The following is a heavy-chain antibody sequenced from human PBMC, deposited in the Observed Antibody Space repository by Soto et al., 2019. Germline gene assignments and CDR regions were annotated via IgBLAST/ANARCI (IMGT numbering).Heavy chain of an antibody. CDR2: IYWDDDK. V-gene: IGHV2-5*02. CDR3: AHRLIPGYSSSWYVFDY. D-gene: IGHD6-13*01. Sequence: QITLKESGPTLVKPTQTLTLTCTFSGFSLSTSGVGVGWIRQPPGKALEWLALIYWDDDKRYSPSLKSRLTITKDTSKNPVVLTMTNMDPVDTATYYCAHRLIPGYSSSWYVFDYWGQGTLVTVSS. J-gene: IGHJ4*02. CDR1: GFSLSTSGVG.